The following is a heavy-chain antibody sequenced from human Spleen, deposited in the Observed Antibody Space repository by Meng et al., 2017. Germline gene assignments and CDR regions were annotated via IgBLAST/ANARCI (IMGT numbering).Heavy chain of an antibody. J-gene: IGHJ4*02. V-gene: IGHV1-2*06. CDR2: INPNSGGT. CDR1: GYTFTGYY. Sequence: ASVKVSCKASGYTFTGYYMQWVRQAPGQGLEWMGRINPNSGGTNYAQKFQGRVTMTRDTSISTAYMELSRLRSDDTAVYYCARVIGDGYNPFDYWGQGTLVTVSS. CDR3: ARVIGDGYNPFDY. D-gene: IGHD5-24*01.